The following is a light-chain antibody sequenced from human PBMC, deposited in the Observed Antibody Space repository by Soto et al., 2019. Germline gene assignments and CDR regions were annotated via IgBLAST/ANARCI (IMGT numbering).Light chain of an antibody. V-gene: IGLV1-44*01. CDR2: SSD. CDR3: AAWDDRLTGYV. CDR1: SSNIGSHT. Sequence: QSVLIQPPAVSGTPGQSVTISCSGSSSNIGSHTVSWYQQLPGTAPKLLIYSSDQRPSGVPDRFSGSKSGTSASVAISGLQSEDEADYFCAAWDDRLTGYVFATGTKVTVL. J-gene: IGLJ1*01.